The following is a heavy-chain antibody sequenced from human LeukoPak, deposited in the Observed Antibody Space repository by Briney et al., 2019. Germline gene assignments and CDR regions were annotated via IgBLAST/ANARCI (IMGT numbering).Heavy chain of an antibody. D-gene: IGHD6-13*01. CDR3: AGSSSWYVGDY. CDR2: INHSGST. V-gene: IGHV4-34*01. CDR1: GGSFSGYY. J-gene: IGHJ4*02. Sequence: SETLSLTCAVYGGSFSGYYWSWIRQPPGKGLEWIGEINHSGSTNHNPSLKSRVTISVDTSKNQFSLKLSSVTAADTAVYYCAGSSSWYVGDYWGQGTLATVSS.